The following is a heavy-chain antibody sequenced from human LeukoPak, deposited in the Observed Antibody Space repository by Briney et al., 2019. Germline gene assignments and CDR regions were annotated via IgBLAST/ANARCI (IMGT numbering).Heavy chain of an antibody. CDR1: GGTFSSYA. V-gene: IGHV1-46*01. Sequence: ASVKVSCKASGGTFSSYAISWVRQAPGQGLEWMGIINPSGGSTRYAQKFQGRVTMTRDTSTSTVYMELSSLRSEDTAVYYCAREYYYGSGTEPPDYWGQGTLVTVSS. D-gene: IGHD3-10*01. CDR2: INPSGGST. CDR3: AREYYYGSGTEPPDY. J-gene: IGHJ4*02.